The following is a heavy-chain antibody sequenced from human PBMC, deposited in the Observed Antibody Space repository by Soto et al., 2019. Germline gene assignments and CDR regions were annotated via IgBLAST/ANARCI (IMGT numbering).Heavy chain of an antibody. J-gene: IGHJ4*02. D-gene: IGHD4-17*01. CDR3: SRRDAYGDYSDN. CDR2: IYYGGST. CDR1: GYSISSSGYY. Sequence: QLQLQESGPGLVKPSETLSLTCTVSGYSISSSGYYWGWIRQPPGKGLEWIGSIYYGGSTYYNPYLKSRVTISVDTSKTQFSLRLSSVTAADTAVYYCSRRDAYGDYSDNWGQGTKVTVSS. V-gene: IGHV4-39*01.